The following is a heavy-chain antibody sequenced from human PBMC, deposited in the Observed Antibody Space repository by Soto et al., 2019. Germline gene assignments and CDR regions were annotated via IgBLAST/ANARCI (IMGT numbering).Heavy chain of an antibody. J-gene: IGHJ5*02. CDR3: AKDSGWFNT. CDR2: DGSGGTT. V-gene: IGHV3-23*01. CDR1: GFTFSSTD. Sequence: GVSLRLSCAASGFTFSSTDMTWVRQAPGKGLDWVSTDGSGGTTYYADSVKGRFTISRDNSMNTVYLQMNSLRAEDTALYYCAKDSGWFNTWGKGALVTDSS. D-gene: IGHD3-10*01.